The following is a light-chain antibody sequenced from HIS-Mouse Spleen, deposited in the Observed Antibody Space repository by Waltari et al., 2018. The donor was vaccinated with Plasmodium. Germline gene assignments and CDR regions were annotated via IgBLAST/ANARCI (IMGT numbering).Light chain of an antibody. J-gene: IGLJ3*02. CDR1: ALPKKY. Sequence: SYELTQPPSVSVSPGQTARITCSGDALPKKYAYWYQQKSGQAPVLVIYEDSKRPSGIPARVSGSSSGTMATFTISGAQVEDEADYYCYSTDSRGNHRVFGGGTKLTVL. CDR3: YSTDSRGNHRV. V-gene: IGLV3-10*01. CDR2: EDS.